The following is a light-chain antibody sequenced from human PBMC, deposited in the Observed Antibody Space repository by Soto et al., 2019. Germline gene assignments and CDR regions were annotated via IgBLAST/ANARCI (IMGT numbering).Light chain of an antibody. J-gene: IGKJ2*01. CDR2: AAS. Sequence: EIVLTQSPDTLSLSPGERATLSCRASQSITSSFLTWYQQKPGQAPRRLIFAASNRATGVPGRFSGSGSGTDFTLTISRLEPDDFAVYYCQHYGGSPLYTFGQGTRLEIK. CDR1: QSITSSF. V-gene: IGKV3-20*01. CDR3: QHYGGSPLYT.